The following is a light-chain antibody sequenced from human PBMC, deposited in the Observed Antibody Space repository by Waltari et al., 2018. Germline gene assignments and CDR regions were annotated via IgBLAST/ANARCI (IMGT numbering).Light chain of an antibody. V-gene: IGKV3-20*01. CDR1: QSVSSNY. CDR2: DAA. J-gene: IGKJ1*01. Sequence: IVFTQSPATLSLSPGERVTLSCRASQSVSSNYVAWYQQKPGQSPRLLIYDAANRASGIADRFSRSGSGTDFTLTISRLEPEDVAVYYCQQYGRSPSTFGQGTKVEIK. CDR3: QQYGRSPST.